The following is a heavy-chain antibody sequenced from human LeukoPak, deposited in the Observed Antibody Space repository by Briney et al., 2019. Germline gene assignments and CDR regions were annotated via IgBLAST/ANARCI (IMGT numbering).Heavy chain of an antibody. CDR1: RYTFTSYG. D-gene: IGHD6-19*01. CDR3: ARDHGSGGWYLVALY. J-gene: IGHJ4*02. CDR2: ISSYNGNT. V-gene: IGHV1-18*01. Sequence: ASVKVSCKASRYTFTSYGRSGVRQAPGQGLDWMGCISSYNGNTDYAQKFQGRVTMTTDTSTSTAYMEMRSLRSDDTAVYYCARDHGSGGWYLVALYWGQGTLVTVSS.